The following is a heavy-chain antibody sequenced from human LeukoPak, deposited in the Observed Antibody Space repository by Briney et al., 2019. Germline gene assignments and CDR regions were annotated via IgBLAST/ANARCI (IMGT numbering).Heavy chain of an antibody. CDR1: GFTFKNYA. CDR3: AKGDSGHYPIDC. J-gene: IGHJ4*02. V-gene: IGHV3-23*01. CDR2: INDKPSDT. D-gene: IGHD6-19*01. Sequence: GGSLRLSCAPSGFTFKNYAMIWVPQSPGKGLEWVSTINDKPSDTYYADSVKGRFTISRDNSNNTLHMQMNSRRVEDTAIYYCAKGDSGHYPIDCWGQGTLVTVSS.